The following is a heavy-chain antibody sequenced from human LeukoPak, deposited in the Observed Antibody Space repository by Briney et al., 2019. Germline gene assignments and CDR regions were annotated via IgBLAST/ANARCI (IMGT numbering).Heavy chain of an antibody. V-gene: IGHV4-59*01. CDR2: IYYSGST. CDR1: GGSISSYY. CDR3: ARGKDYGDLSDY. J-gene: IGHJ4*02. Sequence: PSETLSLTCTVSGGSISSYYWSWIRQPPGKELEWIGYIYYSGSTNYNPSLKSRVTISVDTSKNQFSLKLSSVTAADTAVYYCARGKDYGDLSDYWGQGTLVTVSS. D-gene: IGHD4-17*01.